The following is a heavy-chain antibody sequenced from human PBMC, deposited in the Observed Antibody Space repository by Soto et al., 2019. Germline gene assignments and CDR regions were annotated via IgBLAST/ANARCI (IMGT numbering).Heavy chain of an antibody. Sequence: SETLSLTCSVSGDSINSSTFFWGWIRQPPGKGLEWIGSVYSSGSAYYNPSLKSRVTISVDTPRIRFSLEMISVTAADTAVYYCARQSYDRSDSFDSWGQGTLVTVSS. CDR2: VYSSGSA. CDR1: GDSINSSTFF. CDR3: ARQSYDRSDSFDS. V-gene: IGHV4-39*01. D-gene: IGHD3-22*01. J-gene: IGHJ4*02.